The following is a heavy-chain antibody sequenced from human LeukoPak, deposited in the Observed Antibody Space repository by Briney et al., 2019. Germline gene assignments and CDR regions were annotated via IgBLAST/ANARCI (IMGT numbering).Heavy chain of an antibody. CDR3: ASRGGSYGFYDF. Sequence: GESLRISCKGSGSSFDSYWIGWVRPMPGRGLGGIGVIFPGDSDTRYSPSFQGQVTISVDKSISTAYLQWSSMKASDSGMYFCASRGGSYGFYDFWGQGTTVIVSS. J-gene: IGHJ4*02. D-gene: IGHD3-16*01. V-gene: IGHV5-51*01. CDR1: GSSFDSYW. CDR2: IFPGDSDT.